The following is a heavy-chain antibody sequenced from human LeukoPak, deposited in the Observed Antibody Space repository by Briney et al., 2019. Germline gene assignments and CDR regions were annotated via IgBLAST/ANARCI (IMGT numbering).Heavy chain of an antibody. V-gene: IGHV4-61*01. CDR2: IYYSGST. Sequence: SETLSLTCTVSGGSVSSGSYYWSWIRQPPGKGLEWIGYIYYSGSTKYNPSLKSRVTISVDTSKNQFSLKVSSVTAADTAVYYCARATGVVPAALGYWGQGTLVTVSS. CDR1: GGSVSSGSYY. J-gene: IGHJ4*02. CDR3: ARATGVVPAALGY. D-gene: IGHD2-2*01.